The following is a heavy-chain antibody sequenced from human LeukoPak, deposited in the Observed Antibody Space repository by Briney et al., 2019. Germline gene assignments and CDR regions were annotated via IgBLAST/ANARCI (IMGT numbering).Heavy chain of an antibody. CDR1: GYSFTSYY. Sequence: ASVKVSCRASGYSFTSYYMHWVRQAPGQGLEWMGLINPSGSSTTYAQRFQGRVTMTRDISTSTDYMELTSLTSDDTAMYYCARDNSVGETAWWFDPWGQGTLVTVSS. V-gene: IGHV1-46*01. J-gene: IGHJ5*02. D-gene: IGHD1-26*01. CDR3: ARDNSVGETAWWFDP. CDR2: INPSGSST.